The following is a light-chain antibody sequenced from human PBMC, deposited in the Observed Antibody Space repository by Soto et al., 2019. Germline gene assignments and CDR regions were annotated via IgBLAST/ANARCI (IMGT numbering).Light chain of an antibody. J-gene: IGLJ2*01. CDR2: AVS. V-gene: IGLV2-14*01. CDR1: SSDVGAYDY. CDR3: SSYTSSFTVL. Sequence: QSAMTQPASVSGSPGQSITISCTGTSSDVGAYDYVSWYQQHPGKAPKLMIYAVSNRPSGVSNHFSGSKSGNTASLTISGLQAEGEADYYCSSYTSSFTVLFGGGTKLTVL.